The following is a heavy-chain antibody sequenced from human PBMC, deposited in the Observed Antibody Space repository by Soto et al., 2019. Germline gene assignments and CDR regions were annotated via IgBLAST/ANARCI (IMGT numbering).Heavy chain of an antibody. Sequence: QVQLQESGPGLVKPSGTLSLTCAVSGGSISSSNWWSWVRQPPGKGLEWIGEIYHSGTTNYNPSLQSRVTIAIDKSKDQFSLNLSSATAADTAVYYCARDGGDYWGQGTLVTVSS. J-gene: IGHJ4*02. CDR3: ARDGGDY. CDR1: GGSISSSNW. CDR2: IYHSGTT. V-gene: IGHV4-4*02.